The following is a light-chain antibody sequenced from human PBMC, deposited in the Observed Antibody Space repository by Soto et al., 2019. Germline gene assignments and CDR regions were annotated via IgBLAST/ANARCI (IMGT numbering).Light chain of an antibody. Sequence: DIQMTQSPSTLSASVGDRVTITCRASQSISSWLAWYQQKPGKAPKLLIYKASSLESGVPSRFSRSGYGTEFTLTISSLQPDDVATYYCQQYNSYWTFGQGTKV. CDR1: QSISSW. V-gene: IGKV1-5*03. CDR2: KAS. CDR3: QQYNSYWT. J-gene: IGKJ1*01.